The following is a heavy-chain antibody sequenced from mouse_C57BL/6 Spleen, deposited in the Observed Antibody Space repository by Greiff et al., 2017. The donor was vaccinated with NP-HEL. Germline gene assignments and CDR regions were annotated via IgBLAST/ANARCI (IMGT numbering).Heavy chain of an antibody. CDR2: INPSNGGT. V-gene: IGHV1-53*01. CDR1: GYTFTSYW. D-gene: IGHD1-1*01. J-gene: IGHJ1*03. Sequence: QVQLQQPGTELVKPGASVKLSCKASGYTFTSYWMHWVKQRPGQGLEWIGNINPSNGGTNYNEKFKSKATLTVDKSSSTAYMQLSSLTSEDSAVYYCARGDYYGSRIYWYFDVWGTGTTVTVSS. CDR3: ARGDYYGSRIYWYFDV.